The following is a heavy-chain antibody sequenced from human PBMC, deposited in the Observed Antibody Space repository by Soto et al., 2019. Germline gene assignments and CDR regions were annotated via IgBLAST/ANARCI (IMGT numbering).Heavy chain of an antibody. CDR2: ISWNSVFV. J-gene: IGHJ4*02. D-gene: IGHD2-15*01. CDR3: VXDNVGIYCSGGSCYFDS. CDR1: GFSFESFA. Sequence: GGSLRLSCSASGFSFESFAMHWVRQVSGKGLEWVSGISWNSVFVNYADSVEGRFTTSRDNAKASIHLQMNNLRPDDTAVYYCVXDNVGIYCSGGSCYFDSWGRGTLVTVSS. V-gene: IGHV3-9*01.